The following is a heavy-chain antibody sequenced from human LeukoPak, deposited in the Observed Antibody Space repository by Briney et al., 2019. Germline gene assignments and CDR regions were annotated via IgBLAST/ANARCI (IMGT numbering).Heavy chain of an antibody. V-gene: IGHV3-64*04. CDR3: AKGPLIEVAGTTWDY. CDR1: GFTFSSYA. J-gene: IGHJ4*02. Sequence: GGSLRLSCAAYGFTFSSYAMHWVRQAPGKGLEYVSAISSNGGSTYYADSVKGRFTISRDNSKNTLYQQMNSLRVEDTAVYYCAKGPLIEVAGTTWDYWGQGTLVTVSS. CDR2: ISSNGGST. D-gene: IGHD6-19*01.